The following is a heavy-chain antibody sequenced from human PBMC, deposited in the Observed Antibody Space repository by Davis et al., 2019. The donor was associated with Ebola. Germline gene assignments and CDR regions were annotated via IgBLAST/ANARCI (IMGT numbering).Heavy chain of an antibody. Sequence: ASVKVSCKASGYTFTAHFLHWVRQAPGQGLEWMGRINPNSGDTRYAQKFQDIITMTRDTTTNTAYMELTRPTFDDTAVYFCARGSNFWSGYFMAYFDYWGQGTLVTVSS. D-gene: IGHD3-3*01. V-gene: IGHV1-2*06. CDR3: ARGSNFWSGYFMAYFDY. J-gene: IGHJ4*02. CDR2: INPNSGDT. CDR1: GYTFTAHF.